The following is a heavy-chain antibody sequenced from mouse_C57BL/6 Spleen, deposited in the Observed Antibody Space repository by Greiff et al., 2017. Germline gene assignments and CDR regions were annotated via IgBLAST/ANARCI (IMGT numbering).Heavy chain of an antibody. CDR2: ISSGSSTI. J-gene: IGHJ1*03. Sequence: EVKVEESGGGLVKPGGSLKLSCAASGFTFSDYGMHWVRQAPEKGLEWVAYISSGSSTIYYADTVKGRFTISRDNAKNTLFLQMTSLRSEDTAMYYCARLGPYWYFDVWGTGTTVTVSS. CDR1: GFTFSDYG. CDR3: ARLGPYWYFDV. V-gene: IGHV5-17*01. D-gene: IGHD4-1*01.